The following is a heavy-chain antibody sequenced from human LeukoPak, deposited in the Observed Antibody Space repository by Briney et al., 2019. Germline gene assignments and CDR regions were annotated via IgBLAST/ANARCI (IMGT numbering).Heavy chain of an antibody. D-gene: IGHD1-26*01. CDR1: GFTFSSYT. Sequence: GGSLRLSCAASGFTFSSYTMNWVRQAPGKGLEWVSSISGSSNYIYYADSVKGRFTISRDNAKNSLYLQMNSLRAEDTAVYYCARDAYGSSVDYWGQGTLVTVPS. J-gene: IGHJ4*02. CDR3: ARDAYGSSVDY. CDR2: ISGSSNYI. V-gene: IGHV3-21*01.